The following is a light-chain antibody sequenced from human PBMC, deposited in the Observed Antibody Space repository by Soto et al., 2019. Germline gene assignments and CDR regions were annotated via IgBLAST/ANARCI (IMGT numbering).Light chain of an antibody. V-gene: IGKV3-20*01. CDR1: QTVSSTY. Sequence: IVLTQSPGTLSLSPGERATLSCRASQTVSSTYLAWCQQKPGQAPRLLIYGASSRATGIPDRFGGSGSGTDFTLTISRLEPEDSAVYYCQQYGSSPTFGQGTKVDI. J-gene: IGKJ1*01. CDR2: GAS. CDR3: QQYGSSPT.